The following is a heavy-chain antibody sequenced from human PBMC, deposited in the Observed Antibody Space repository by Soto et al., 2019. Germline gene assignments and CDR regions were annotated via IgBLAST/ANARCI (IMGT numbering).Heavy chain of an antibody. CDR3: ARALYYYDNSGLAY. CDR2: INIYSGDA. Sequence: QVRLEQSGPELKKTGASVKVSCKASGYTFTSYGISWVLQAPGQGLEWMGWINIYSGDANYAQSFQDRVTMTRDTSTNTVYMEMRTLRSDDTAVYYCARALYYYDNSGLAYWGQGTLVTVSS. CDR1: GYTFTSYG. J-gene: IGHJ4*02. V-gene: IGHV1-18*01. D-gene: IGHD3-22*01.